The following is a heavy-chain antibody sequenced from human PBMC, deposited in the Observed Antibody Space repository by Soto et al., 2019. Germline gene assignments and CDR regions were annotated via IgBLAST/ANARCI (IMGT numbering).Heavy chain of an antibody. V-gene: IGHV1-2*02. CDR1: GYSFTDYF. CDR3: ARSLSTIGARPDF. J-gene: IGHJ4*02. Sequence: QVQLVQSGAEVKKPGASVEVSCKASGYSFTDYFIHWVRQAPGQGLEWMGWVNPNTGVTKYIQKFQGRVIMTRDTSISTDYMVLSGLTSDDTAVYYCARSLSTIGARPDFWGQGTLVTVSS. D-gene: IGHD6-6*01. CDR2: VNPNTGVT.